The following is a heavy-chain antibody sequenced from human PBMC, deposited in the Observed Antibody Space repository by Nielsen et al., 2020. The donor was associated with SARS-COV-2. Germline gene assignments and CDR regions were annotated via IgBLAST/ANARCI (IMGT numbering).Heavy chain of an antibody. J-gene: IGHJ5*02. CDR3: ATTYGDYSGPWRGFDP. D-gene: IGHD4-17*01. CDR2: FDPGDGKT. Sequence: ASVKVSCKVSGYTLTELSMHWVRQAPAKGLEWMGSFDPGDGKTIYAQSFQGRVTMTEDTSTDTAYMALSSLRSEDTAVYYCATTYGDYSGPWRGFDPWGQGTLVTVSS. CDR1: GYTLTELS. V-gene: IGHV1-24*01.